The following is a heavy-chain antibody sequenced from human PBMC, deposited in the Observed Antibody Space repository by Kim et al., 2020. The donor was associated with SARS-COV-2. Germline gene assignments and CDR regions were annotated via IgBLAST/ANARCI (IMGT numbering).Heavy chain of an antibody. Sequence: ASVKVSCKLSGYTLTELSMHWVRQAPGKGLEWMGGFDPEDGETIYAQKFQGRVTMTEDTSTDTAYMEMSSLRFEDTAVYYCATDRPAWSYYDSSGYGLFDYWGQGTLVTVSS. CDR2: FDPEDGET. CDR1: GYTLTELS. V-gene: IGHV1-24*01. CDR3: ATDRPAWSYYDSSGYGLFDY. J-gene: IGHJ4*02. D-gene: IGHD3-22*01.